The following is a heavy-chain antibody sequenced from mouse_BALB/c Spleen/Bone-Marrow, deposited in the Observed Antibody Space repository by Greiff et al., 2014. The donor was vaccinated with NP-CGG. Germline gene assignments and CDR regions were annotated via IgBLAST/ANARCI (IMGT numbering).Heavy chain of an antibody. CDR3: ARGSNYYALNY. Sequence: VQLKDSGPGLVKPSQSLSLTCTVTGYSITSDYAWNWIRQFPGNKLEWMGYISYSGNTSYSPSLKSRISITRDTSKNQFFLQLNSVTTEDTATYYCARGSNYYALNYWGRGTSVTVSS. CDR1: GYSITSDYA. V-gene: IGHV3-2*02. D-gene: IGHD1-1*01. CDR2: ISYSGNT. J-gene: IGHJ4*01.